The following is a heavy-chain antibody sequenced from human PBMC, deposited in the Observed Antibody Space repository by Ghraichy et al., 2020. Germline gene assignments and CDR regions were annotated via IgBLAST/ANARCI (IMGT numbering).Heavy chain of an antibody. Sequence: SETLSLTCAVYGGSFSGYYWSWIRQPPGKGLEWIGEINHSGSTNYNPSLKSRVTISVDTSKNQFSLKLSSVTAADTAVYYCARGLRKNYYDSSVGWFDPWGQGTLVTVSS. J-gene: IGHJ5*02. CDR3: ARGLRKNYYDSSVGWFDP. CDR1: GGSFSGYY. CDR2: INHSGST. V-gene: IGHV4-34*01. D-gene: IGHD3-22*01.